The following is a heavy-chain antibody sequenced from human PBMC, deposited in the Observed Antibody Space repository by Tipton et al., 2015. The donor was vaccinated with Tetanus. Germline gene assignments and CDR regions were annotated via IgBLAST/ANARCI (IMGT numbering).Heavy chain of an antibody. Sequence: QLVQSGAEVKKPGASVKVSCKASGYTFTHYGISWVRQAPGQGLEWVGWISPFTGDTEYAQNLQDRLILTTDTSTATAYVEVRSLTPDDTAVYYCARDRAVPVQAYGTDVWGQGTSVTVS. D-gene: IGHD6-19*01. CDR2: ISPFTGDT. J-gene: IGHJ6*02. CDR1: GYTFTHYG. CDR3: ARDRAVPVQAYGTDV. V-gene: IGHV1-18*01.